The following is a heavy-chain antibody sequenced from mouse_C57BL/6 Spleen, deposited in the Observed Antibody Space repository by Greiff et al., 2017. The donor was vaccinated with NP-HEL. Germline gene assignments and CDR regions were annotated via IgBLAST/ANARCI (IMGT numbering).Heavy chain of an antibody. J-gene: IGHJ3*01. CDR2: IYPGDGDT. D-gene: IGHD1-1*01. V-gene: IGHV1-82*01. CDR1: GYAFSSSW. Sequence: VQLQQSGPELVKPGASVKISCKASGYAFSSSWMNWVKQRPGKGLEWIGRIYPGDGDTNYNGKFKGKATLTADKSSSTAYMQLSSLTSEDSAVYFCARSNYGSSYVAWFAYWGQGTLVTVSA. CDR3: ARSNYGSSYVAWFAY.